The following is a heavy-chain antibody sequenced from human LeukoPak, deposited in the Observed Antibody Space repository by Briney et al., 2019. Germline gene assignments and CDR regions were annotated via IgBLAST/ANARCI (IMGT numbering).Heavy chain of an antibody. CDR1: GFTFSSFG. J-gene: IGHJ4*02. D-gene: IGHD3-22*01. CDR3: ARDYSYSSFDY. CDR2: IWYDGSKQ. V-gene: IGHV3-33*01. Sequence: SGGSLRLSCTASGFTFSSFGMNWVRQAPGKGLEWVAGIWYDGSKQSYADSVKGRFTISRDDSKNTVYLQMNSLRAEDTALYYCARDYSYSSFDYWGQGTLVTVSS.